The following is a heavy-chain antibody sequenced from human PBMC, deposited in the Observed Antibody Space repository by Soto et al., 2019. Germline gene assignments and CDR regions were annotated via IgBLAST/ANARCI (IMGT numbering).Heavy chain of an antibody. D-gene: IGHD2-15*01. CDR1: GGSISSSSW. CDR3: ASRPLGWNWFDP. V-gene: IGHV4-4*02. Sequence: SETLSLTCAVSGGSISSSSWWSWVRQPPGKGLERIGEIYHSGSTNYNPSLKSRVTISVDKSKNQFSLKLSSVTAADTAVYYWASRPLGWNWFDPWGQGTLVTVSS. J-gene: IGHJ5*02. CDR2: IYHSGST.